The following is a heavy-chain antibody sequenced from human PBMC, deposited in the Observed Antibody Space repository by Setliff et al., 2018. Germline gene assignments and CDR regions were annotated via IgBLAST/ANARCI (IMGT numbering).Heavy chain of an antibody. J-gene: IGHJ4*02. CDR2: IYFNGDT. CDR3: VRVRVVRGYYEFDS. D-gene: IGHD3-10*01. Sequence: SETLSLTCNVSGGSISTSNYHWGWVRQPPGKGLEWIANIYFNGDTVKQPFLKSRVTISIDTSKNQFSLGLSSVIVADSATYYCVRVRVVRGYYEFDSWGQGALVTVSS. V-gene: IGHV4-39*07. CDR1: GGSISTSNYH.